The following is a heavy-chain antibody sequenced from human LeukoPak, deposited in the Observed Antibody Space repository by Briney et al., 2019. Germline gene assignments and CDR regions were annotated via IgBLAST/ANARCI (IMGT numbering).Heavy chain of an antibody. D-gene: IGHD1-1*01. CDR2: IYYSGST. V-gene: IGHV4-59*01. CDR1: GGSISSYY. CDR3: ARGIAGTTRGLDY. J-gene: IGHJ4*02. Sequence: PSETLSLTCTVSGGSISSYYWSWIRQPPGKGLEWIGYIYYSGSTNYNPSLKSRVTISVDTSKNQFSLKLSSVTAADTAVYYCARGIAGTTRGLDYWGQGTLVTVSS.